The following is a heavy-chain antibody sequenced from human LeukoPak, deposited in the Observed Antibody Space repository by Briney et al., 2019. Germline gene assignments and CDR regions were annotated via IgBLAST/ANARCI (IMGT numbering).Heavy chain of an antibody. V-gene: IGHV1-2*02. J-gene: IGHJ4*02. CDR3: ARTTTVSADFDY. D-gene: IGHD4-11*01. CDR1: GYTFTGYY. Sequence: ASVKVSCKASGYTFTGYYMHWVRQAPGQGLEWMGWINPNGGGTNYAQKFQGRVTMTRDTSISTAYMELSRLRSDDTAVYYCARTTTVSADFDYWGQGTLVTVSS. CDR2: INPNGGGT.